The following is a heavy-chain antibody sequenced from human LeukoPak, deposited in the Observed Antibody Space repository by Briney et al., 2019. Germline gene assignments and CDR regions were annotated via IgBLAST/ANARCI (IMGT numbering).Heavy chain of an antibody. CDR1: GGSFSGYY. CDR2: INHSGST. J-gene: IGHJ6*03. Sequence: SETLSLTCAVYGGSFSGYYWSWIRQPPGKGLEWIGEINHSGSTNYNPSLKSRVTISVDTSKNQFSLKLSSVTAADTAVYYCARVSSLRFLGWLRNLYYYYYMDVWGKGTTVTVPS. D-gene: IGHD3-3*01. CDR3: ARVSSLRFLGWLRNLYYYYYMDV. V-gene: IGHV4-34*01.